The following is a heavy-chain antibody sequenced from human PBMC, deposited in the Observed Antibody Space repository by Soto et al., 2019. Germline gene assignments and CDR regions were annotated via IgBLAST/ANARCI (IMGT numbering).Heavy chain of an antibody. CDR3: ATAAHPRRSIRLDY. CDR1: GFTFASYV. CDR2: IRATGGST. Sequence: GGSLRLSCAGSGFTFASYVMTWVRQAPGSGMDWVSSIRATGGSTYYAGSVKGRFTISRDNSKNTLYLQMNSLRAEDTAIYYCATAAHPRRSIRLDYWGPGTLVTGSS. J-gene: IGHJ4*02. V-gene: IGHV3-23*01. D-gene: IGHD6-6*01.